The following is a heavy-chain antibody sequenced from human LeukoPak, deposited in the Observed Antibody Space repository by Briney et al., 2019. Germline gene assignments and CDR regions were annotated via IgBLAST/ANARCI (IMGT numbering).Heavy chain of an antibody. CDR2: IKQDSSKK. J-gene: IGHJ4*02. D-gene: IGHD5-24*01. V-gene: IGHV3-7*04. Sequence: GGSLRLSCAASGFPFSSYWMTWVRQAPGKGLEWVANIKQDSSKKSYVDSVKGRFTISRDNAKNSLYLQMNSLRAEDTAIYYCTRVGYIDEGIDYWGQGTLVTVSS. CDR1: GFPFSSYW. CDR3: TRVGYIDEGIDY.